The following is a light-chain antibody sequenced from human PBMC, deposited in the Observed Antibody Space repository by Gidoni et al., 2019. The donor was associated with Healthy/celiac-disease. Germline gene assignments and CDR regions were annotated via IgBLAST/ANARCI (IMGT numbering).Light chain of an antibody. Sequence: EIAMTHSPPTLAVSAGERATISCRASQSVSSNLAWYQQKPGQAPRLLIYGASTRATGIPARFSGSGSGTEFTLTISSLQSEDFAVYYCQQYNNWPPFTFGQGTKLEIK. V-gene: IGKV3-15*01. J-gene: IGKJ2*01. CDR2: GAS. CDR3: QQYNNWPPFT. CDR1: QSVSSN.